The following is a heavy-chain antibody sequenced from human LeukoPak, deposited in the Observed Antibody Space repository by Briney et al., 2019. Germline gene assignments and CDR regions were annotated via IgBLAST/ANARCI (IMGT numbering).Heavy chain of an antibody. CDR2: ISGRGDAS. CDR3: AKGHTTMVVVLES. D-gene: IGHD3-22*01. CDR1: GFTFSSYV. V-gene: IGHV3-23*01. Sequence: GGSLRLSCAASGFTFSSYVMTWVRQAPGKGLEWVSVISGRGDASYYADSVKGRFTISRDNSKSTLYLQMNSLRADDTAIYYCAKGHTTMVVVLESWGLGTLVTVSS. J-gene: IGHJ4*02.